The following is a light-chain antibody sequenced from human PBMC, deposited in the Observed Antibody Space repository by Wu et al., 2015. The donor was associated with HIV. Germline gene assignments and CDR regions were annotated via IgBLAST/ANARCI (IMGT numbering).Light chain of an antibody. Sequence: EIVLTQSPATLSLSPGERATLSCRASQSVSSYLAWYQQKPGQAPRLLIYDASNRATGIPARFSGSGSGTDFTLTISSLEPEDFAVYYCQQRSNWRQTFGQGDQGGNQT. V-gene: IGKV3-11*01. CDR3: QQRSNWRQT. J-gene: IGKJ1*01. CDR2: DAS. CDR1: QSVSSY.